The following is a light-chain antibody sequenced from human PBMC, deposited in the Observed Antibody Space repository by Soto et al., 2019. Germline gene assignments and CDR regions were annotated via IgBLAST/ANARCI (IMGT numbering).Light chain of an antibody. CDR3: SAYTSSRTVV. V-gene: IGLV2-14*01. CDR1: SSDVGGYNY. J-gene: IGLJ2*01. CDR2: EVS. Sequence: QSALTQPASVSGSPGQSITISCTGTSSDVGGYNYVSWYQQHPVKAPKLMIYEVSNRPSWVSNRFSGSKSVNTASLPISGLKAEDEADYYCSAYTSSRTVVFGGGTKLTVL.